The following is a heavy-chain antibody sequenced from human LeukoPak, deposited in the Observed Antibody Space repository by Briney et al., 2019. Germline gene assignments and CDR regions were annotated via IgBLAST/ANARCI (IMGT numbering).Heavy chain of an antibody. CDR1: DDSITMYY. Sequence: PETLSLTCSVSDDSITMYYWTWIRQPPGKGLEWIGYVDHTGSTNFNPSLNGRVSISRDTTKNLFSLRLRSVTAADTAVYFCARGRVSSSTWYSTYYYYFYMDVWGKGTTVTVSS. J-gene: IGHJ6*03. V-gene: IGHV4-59*01. CDR3: ARGRVSSSTWYSTYYYYFYMDV. D-gene: IGHD1-1*01. CDR2: VDHTGST.